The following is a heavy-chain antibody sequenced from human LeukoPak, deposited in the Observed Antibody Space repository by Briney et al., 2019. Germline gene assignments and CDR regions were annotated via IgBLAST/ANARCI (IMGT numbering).Heavy chain of an antibody. CDR2: IYYSWST. CDR3: ARSNSGSYWYYFDY. Sequence: SETLSLTCTVSGGSISSYYWSWIRQPPGKGLEWIGYIYYSWSTNYNPSLKSRVTISVDTSKNQFSLKLSSVTAADTAVYYCARSNSGSYWYYFDYWGQGTLVTVSS. D-gene: IGHD1-26*01. CDR1: GGSISSYY. V-gene: IGHV4-59*01. J-gene: IGHJ4*02.